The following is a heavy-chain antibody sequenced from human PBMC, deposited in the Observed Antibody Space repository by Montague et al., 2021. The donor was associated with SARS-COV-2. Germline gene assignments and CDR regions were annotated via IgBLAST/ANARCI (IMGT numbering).Heavy chain of an antibody. CDR1: GGSISSYY. D-gene: IGHD3-3*01. J-gene: IGHJ5*02. CDR2: IYYSGST. Sequence: SETLSLTCTVSGGSISSYYWSWIRQPPGKGLEWIGYIYYSGSTNYNPSLKSRVTISVDTSKNQFSLKLSSVTAADTAVYYCARVSRITIFGVVCWFDPWGQGTLVTVSS. V-gene: IGHV4-59*01. CDR3: ARVSRITIFGVVCWFDP.